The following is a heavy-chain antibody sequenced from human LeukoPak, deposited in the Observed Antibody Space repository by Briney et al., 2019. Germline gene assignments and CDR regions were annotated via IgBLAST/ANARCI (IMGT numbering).Heavy chain of an antibody. V-gene: IGHV4-34*01. CDR1: GGSFSDYY. J-gene: IGHJ6*02. CDR2: INHSGST. Sequence: PSETLSLTCAVYGGSFSDYYWSWIRQPPGKGLQWIGEINHSGSTNYNPSLKSRVTISVDTSKNQFSLKLSSVTAADTAVYYCARVPHQILGVSDYYYAMDVWGQGTTVTVSS. CDR3: ARVPHQILGVSDYYYAMDV. D-gene: IGHD3-16*01.